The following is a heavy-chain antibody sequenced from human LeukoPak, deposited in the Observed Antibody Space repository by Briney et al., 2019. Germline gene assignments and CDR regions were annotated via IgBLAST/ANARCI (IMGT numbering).Heavy chain of an antibody. Sequence: GSLRLSCAASGFTVSSNYMSWVRQAPGKGLEWVSVIYSGGSTYYADSVKGRFTISRDNSKNTLYLQMNSLRAEDTAVYYCARAGPRDGYNLAFDYWGQGTLVTVSS. J-gene: IGHJ4*02. CDR1: GFTVSSNY. CDR2: IYSGGST. CDR3: ARAGPRDGYNLAFDY. V-gene: IGHV3-53*01. D-gene: IGHD5-24*01.